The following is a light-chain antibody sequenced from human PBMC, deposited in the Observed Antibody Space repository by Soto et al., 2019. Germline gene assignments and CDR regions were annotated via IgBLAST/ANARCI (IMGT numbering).Light chain of an antibody. CDR3: MYATQYPPYT. V-gene: IGKV2-24*01. Sequence: DIVLTQPPLSSPVTLGQPASISCRSSQSLVHNDGHTYLGWLQQRPGQPPGLLIYKISNRFSGVSDRFMSRGAGIDFTLKISRVEAEDVGGYYCMYATQYPPYTFGQGTKLDIK. CDR2: KIS. J-gene: IGKJ2*01. CDR1: QSLVHNDGHTY.